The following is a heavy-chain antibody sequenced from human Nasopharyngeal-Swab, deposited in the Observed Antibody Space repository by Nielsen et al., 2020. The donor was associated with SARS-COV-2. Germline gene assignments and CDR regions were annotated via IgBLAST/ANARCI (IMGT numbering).Heavy chain of an antibody. CDR2: IYSGGSST. J-gene: IGHJ4*02. D-gene: IGHD5-18*01. CDR1: GFTFSSYS. CDR3: AKGSYGYDY. V-gene: IGHV3-23*03. Sequence: GESLKISCAASGFTFSSYSMNWVRQAPGKGLEWVSVIYSGGSSTYYADSVKGRFTISRDNSKNTLYLQMNSLRAEDTAVYYCAKGSYGYDYWGQGTLVTVSS.